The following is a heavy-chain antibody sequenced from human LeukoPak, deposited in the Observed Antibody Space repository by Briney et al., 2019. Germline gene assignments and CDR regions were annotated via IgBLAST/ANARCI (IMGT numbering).Heavy chain of an antibody. CDR1: GYTFTSYG. CDR2: ISAYNGNT. Sequence: ASVKVSCKAYGYTFTSYGISWVRQAPGQGLEWMGWISAYNGNTNYAQKLQGRVTMTTDTSTSTAYMELRSLRSDDTAVYYCARDRAIAAAGHFDYWGQGTLVTVSS. J-gene: IGHJ4*02. CDR3: ARDRAIAAAGHFDY. D-gene: IGHD6-13*01. V-gene: IGHV1-18*01.